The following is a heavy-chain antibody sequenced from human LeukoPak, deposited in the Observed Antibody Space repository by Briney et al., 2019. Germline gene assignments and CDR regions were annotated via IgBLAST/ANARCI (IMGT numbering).Heavy chain of an antibody. V-gene: IGHV1-2*02. Sequence: ASVKVSCKASGYTFTRYYMHWVRQAPGQGLEWMGWINPNSGGTNYAQKFQGRVTMTRDTSISTAYMELSRLRSDDTAVYYCARASVVVPAAIVSYWGQGTLVTVSS. J-gene: IGHJ4*02. CDR2: INPNSGGT. CDR3: ARASVVVPAAIVSY. D-gene: IGHD2-2*01. CDR1: GYTFTRYY.